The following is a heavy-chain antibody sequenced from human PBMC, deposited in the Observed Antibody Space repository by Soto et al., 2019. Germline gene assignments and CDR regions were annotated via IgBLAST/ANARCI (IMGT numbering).Heavy chain of an antibody. Sequence: QVTLKESGPVLVQPTETLTLTCTVSGFSLSNARMGVSWIRQPPGTALEWLAHIFSNDGKSYRTSLKSRLTTSKDTSKSQVVLTMTNMDPVDTAAYYCARRTNDWFDPWGQGTLVTVSS. D-gene: IGHD2-8*01. V-gene: IGHV2-26*01. CDR1: GFSLSNARMG. CDR2: IFSNDGK. CDR3: ARRTNDWFDP. J-gene: IGHJ5*02.